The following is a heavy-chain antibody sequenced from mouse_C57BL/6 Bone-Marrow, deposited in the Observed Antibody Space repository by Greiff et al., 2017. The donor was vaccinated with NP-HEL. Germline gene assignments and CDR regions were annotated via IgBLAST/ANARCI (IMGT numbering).Heavy chain of an antibody. J-gene: IGHJ2*01. CDR2: ISDGGSYT. CDR1: GFTFSSYA. CDR3: ARRGPYFDY. D-gene: IGHD3-3*01. Sequence: EVKLVESGGGLVKPGGSLKLSCAASGFTFSSYAMSWVRQTPEKRLEWVATISDGGSYTYYPDNVKGRFTISRDNAKNNLYLQMSHLKSEDTARYYCARRGPYFDYWGQGTTLTVSS. V-gene: IGHV5-4*03.